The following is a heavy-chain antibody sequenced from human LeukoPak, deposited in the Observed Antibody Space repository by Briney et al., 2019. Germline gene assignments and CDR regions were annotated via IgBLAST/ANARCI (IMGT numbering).Heavy chain of an antibody. CDR1: GGSFSGYY. CDR3: ARGRVARAARFDY. J-gene: IGHJ4*02. V-gene: IGHV4-34*01. Sequence: TSSETLSLTCAVYGGSFSGYYWSWIRQPPGKGLEWIGEINHSGSTNYNPSLKGRVTISVDTSKNQFSLKLSSVTAADTAVYYCARGRVARAARFDYWGQGTLVTVSS. D-gene: IGHD3-3*01. CDR2: INHSGST.